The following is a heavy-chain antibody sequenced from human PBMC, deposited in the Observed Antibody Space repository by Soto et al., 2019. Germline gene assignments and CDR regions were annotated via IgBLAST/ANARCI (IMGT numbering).Heavy chain of an antibody. Sequence: PGGSLRLSCAASGFTFSSYAMNWVRQGPGKGLEWVSVISGSGGSTYYADSVKGRFTISRDDSKKTAYLQMNSLESEDTAVYYCSRDDSDWFFNWGRGTLVTVSS. CDR3: SRDDSDWFFN. CDR2: ISGSGGST. CDR1: GFTFSSYA. V-gene: IGHV3-23*01. J-gene: IGHJ4*02. D-gene: IGHD3-9*01.